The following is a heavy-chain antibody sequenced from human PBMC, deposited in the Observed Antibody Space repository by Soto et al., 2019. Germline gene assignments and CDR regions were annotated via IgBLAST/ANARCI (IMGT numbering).Heavy chain of an antibody. CDR3: ARVGGYCSSTSCYASYYYYMDV. V-gene: IGHV3-74*01. CDR1: GFTFSIYW. CDR2: INSDGSST. Sequence: LRLSCAASGFTFSIYWMHWVRQAPGKGLVWVSRINSDGSSTSYADSVKGRFTISRDNAKNTLYLQMNSLRAEDTAVYYCARVGGYCSSTSCYASYYYYMDVWGKGTTVTVSS. J-gene: IGHJ6*03. D-gene: IGHD2-2*01.